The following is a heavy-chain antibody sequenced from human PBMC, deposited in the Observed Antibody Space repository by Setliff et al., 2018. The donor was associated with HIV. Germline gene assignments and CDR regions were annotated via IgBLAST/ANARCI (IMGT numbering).Heavy chain of an antibody. J-gene: IGHJ3*02. CDR3: ARDPAFGAFDI. D-gene: IGHD3-10*01. CDR1: GFTFSSYE. CDR2: ISSSDNTI. V-gene: IGHV3-48*03. Sequence: PGGSLRLSCAASGFTFSSYEMNWVRQAPGKGLEWVSYISSSDNTIHYADSVRGRFTISRDNAKNSLYLQMSSLRTEDTAVYFCARDPAFGAFDIWGQGTMVTVSS.